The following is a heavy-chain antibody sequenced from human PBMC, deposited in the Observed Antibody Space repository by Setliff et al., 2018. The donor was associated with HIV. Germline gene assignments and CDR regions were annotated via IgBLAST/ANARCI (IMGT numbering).Heavy chain of an antibody. Sequence: ASVKVSCKASGYTFSDLYMHWVRQAPGQGPQWMGRIDPSSGVTDYAQRFQGRVTMTRDKSTTTAYMELTSLRSDDTAVYYCARYKGFDAFDIWGQGTMVTVSS. J-gene: IGHJ3*02. D-gene: IGHD1-20*01. CDR3: ARYKGFDAFDI. CDR2: IDPSSGVT. V-gene: IGHV1-2*06. CDR1: GYTFSDLY.